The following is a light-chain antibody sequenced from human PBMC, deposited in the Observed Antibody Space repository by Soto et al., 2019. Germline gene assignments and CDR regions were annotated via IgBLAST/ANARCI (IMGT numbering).Light chain of an antibody. CDR2: DVS. J-gene: IGLJ1*01. CDR1: SSDVGGYNY. CDR3: SSYTSSSTLHYV. Sequence: SALAQPASVSGSPGHSITISCTGTSSDVGGYNYVSWYQQHPGKAPKLMIYDVSNRPSGVSNRFSGSKSGNTASLTISGLQAEDEADYYCSSYTSSSTLHYVFGTGTKVPVL. V-gene: IGLV2-14*01.